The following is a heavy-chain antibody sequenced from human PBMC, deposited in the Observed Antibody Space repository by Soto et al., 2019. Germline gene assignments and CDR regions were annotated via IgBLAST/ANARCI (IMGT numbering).Heavy chain of an antibody. CDR1: GHTLTELS. CDR2: FDPEDGET. Sequence: QVQLVQSGAEVRKPGASVKVSCKVSGHTLTELSMHWVRQAPGKGREWMGGFDPEDGETISAQKFQGRVTVTEDTSTDSTYLELSSLRSEDTAVYYCAAGGTRWLHSPFDYWGQGTLVTISS. D-gene: IGHD1-1*01. J-gene: IGHJ4*02. V-gene: IGHV1-24*01. CDR3: AAGGTRWLHSPFDY.